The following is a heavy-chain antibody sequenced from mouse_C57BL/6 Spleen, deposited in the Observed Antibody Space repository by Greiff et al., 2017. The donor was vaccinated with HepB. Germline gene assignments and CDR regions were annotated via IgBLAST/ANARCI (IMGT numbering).Heavy chain of an antibody. CDR1: GYSITSGYY. V-gene: IGHV3-6*01. J-gene: IGHJ2*01. CDR3: ANLGFDY. D-gene: IGHD3-1*01. Sequence: VQLQQSGPGLVKPSQSLSLTCSVTGYSITSGYYWNWIRQFPGNKLEWMGYISYDGSNNYNPSLKNRISITRDTSKNQFFLKLNSVTTEDTATYYCANLGFDYWGQGTTLTVSS. CDR2: ISYDGSN.